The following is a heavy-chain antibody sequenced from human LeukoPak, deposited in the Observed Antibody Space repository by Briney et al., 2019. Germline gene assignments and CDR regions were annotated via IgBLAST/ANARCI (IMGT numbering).Heavy chain of an antibody. Sequence: PGGSLRLSCAASGFTFSSYSMNLVRQAPGKGLEWVSSISSSSSYIYYADSVKGRFTISRDNAKNSLYLQMNSLRAEDTAVYYCARFKGDGYNWYWYFDLWGRGTLVTVSS. J-gene: IGHJ2*01. CDR2: ISSSSSYI. V-gene: IGHV3-21*01. CDR1: GFTFSSYS. CDR3: ARFKGDGYNWYWYFDL. D-gene: IGHD5-24*01.